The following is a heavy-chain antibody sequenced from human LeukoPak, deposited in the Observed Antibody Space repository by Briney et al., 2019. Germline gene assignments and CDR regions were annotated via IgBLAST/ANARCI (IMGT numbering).Heavy chain of an antibody. Sequence: SETLSLTCTVSGRSISSYYWSWIRQPPGKGLEWIGYIYYSGSTNYNPSLKSRVTISVDTSKNQFSLKLSSVTAADTAVYYCARGSVWFGEPDYWGQGTLVTVSS. CDR3: ARGSVWFGEPDY. J-gene: IGHJ4*02. CDR2: IYYSGST. D-gene: IGHD3-10*01. CDR1: GRSISSYY. V-gene: IGHV4-59*01.